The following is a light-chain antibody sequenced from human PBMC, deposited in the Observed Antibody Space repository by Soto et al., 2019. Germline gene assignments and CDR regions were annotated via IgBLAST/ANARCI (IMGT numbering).Light chain of an antibody. CDR1: QSVTTQ. V-gene: IGKV3-15*01. CDR3: QQYNNWPPTWT. Sequence: EIVLTQSPGTLSLSPGERATLSCRASQSVTTQLAWYQQKPGQAPRLLIYAVSTRATGIPARFSGSGSGTEFTLTISSLQSEDFAVYYCQQYNNWPPTWTFGQGTKVDIK. J-gene: IGKJ1*01. CDR2: AVS.